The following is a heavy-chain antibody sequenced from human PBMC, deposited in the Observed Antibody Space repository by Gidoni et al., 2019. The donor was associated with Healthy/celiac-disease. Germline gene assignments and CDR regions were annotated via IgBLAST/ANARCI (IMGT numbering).Heavy chain of an antibody. J-gene: IGHJ4*02. D-gene: IGHD1-20*01. Sequence: LISWDGGSTYYADSVKGRFTISRDNSKNSLYLQMNSLRAEDTALYYCAKAGSYNEFWVDYWGQGTLVTVSS. CDR3: AKAGSYNEFWVDY. V-gene: IGHV3-43D*03. CDR2: ISWDGGST.